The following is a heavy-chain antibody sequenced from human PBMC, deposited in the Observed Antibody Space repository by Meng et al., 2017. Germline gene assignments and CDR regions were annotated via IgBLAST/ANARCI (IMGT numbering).Heavy chain of an antibody. V-gene: IGHV7-4-1*02. J-gene: IGHJ4*02. CDR1: GYTFSTNV. Sequence: QVQGVQSGSELKEPGASVKVSCKASGYTFSTNVMNWVRQAPGQGLEWMGWINTKTGKPTYAQGFTGRLAFSLDTSASTAFLQINSLKAEDTAVYYCARAHSSGWYSFFDYWGQGTLVTVSS. D-gene: IGHD6-19*01. CDR3: ARAHSSGWYSFFDY. CDR2: INTKTGKP.